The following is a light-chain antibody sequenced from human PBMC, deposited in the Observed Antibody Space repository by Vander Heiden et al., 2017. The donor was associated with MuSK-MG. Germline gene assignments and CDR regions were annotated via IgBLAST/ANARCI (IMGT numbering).Light chain of an antibody. V-gene: IGLV3-25*03. J-gene: IGLJ2*01. CDR2: KDT. Sequence: SYELTQPPAVSVSPGQTPRITCSGDDLPSHFAYWYQQKPGQAPVLVIYKDTERPSGIPEGFSGSSSGTTVTLTISGVQAEDEADYFCQSADSSSTYPHVEFGGGTKLTVL. CDR1: DLPSHF. CDR3: QSADSSSTYPHVE.